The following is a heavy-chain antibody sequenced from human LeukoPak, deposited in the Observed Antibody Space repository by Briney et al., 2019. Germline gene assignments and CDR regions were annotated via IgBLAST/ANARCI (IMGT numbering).Heavy chain of an antibody. CDR1: GFTFSSYE. Sequence: GGSLRLSCAASGFTFSSYEMNWVRQAPGKGLEWVSYISSSGSTIYYADSVKGRFTISRDNAKNSLYLQMNSLRAEDTAVYYCARGLQPIYYYYGMDVWGQGTTVTVSS. J-gene: IGHJ6*02. CDR3: ARGLQPIYYYYGMDV. CDR2: ISSSGSTI. V-gene: IGHV3-48*03.